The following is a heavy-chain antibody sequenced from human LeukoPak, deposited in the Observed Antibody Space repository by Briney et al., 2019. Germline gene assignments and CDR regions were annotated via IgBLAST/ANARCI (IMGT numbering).Heavy chain of an antibody. Sequence: ASVKVSCKASGGTFSSYAISWVRQAPGQGLEWMGGIIPIFGTANYAQKFQGRVTITTDESTSTAYMELSSLRSEDTAVYYCARETIAAAGRCRYFDLWGRGTLVTVSS. D-gene: IGHD6-13*01. CDR2: IIPIFGTA. CDR1: GGTFSSYA. J-gene: IGHJ2*01. CDR3: ARETIAAAGRCRYFDL. V-gene: IGHV1-69*05.